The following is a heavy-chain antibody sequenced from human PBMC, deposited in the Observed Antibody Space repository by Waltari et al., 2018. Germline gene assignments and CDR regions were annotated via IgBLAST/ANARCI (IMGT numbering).Heavy chain of an antibody. CDR1: GGSISGYY. Sequence: QMKLQQWGEGLVKPSETLSLTCAVYGGSISGYYYWSWIRQPPGKGLEWIGYIYGKSASTNYNPSLKNRVTISKDTSKNQFSLKLSSGTAADTAVYYCARVGGRQPTNRLDVWGPGVLVTVSS. CDR3: ARVGGRQPTNRLDV. J-gene: IGHJ4*02. V-gene: IGHV4-59*12. D-gene: IGHD6-13*01. CDR2: IYGKSAST.